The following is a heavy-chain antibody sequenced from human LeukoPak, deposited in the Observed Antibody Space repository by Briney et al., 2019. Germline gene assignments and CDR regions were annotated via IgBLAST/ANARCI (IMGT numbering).Heavy chain of an antibody. J-gene: IGHJ4*02. CDR2: INAGNGNT. Sequence: ASVKVSCKASGYTFTSYAMHWVRQAPGQRLEWMGWINAGNGNTKYSQKFQGRVTITRDTSASTAYMELSSLRSEDTAVYYCARLIPRGAKFDYWGQGTLVTVSS. D-gene: IGHD2-21*01. V-gene: IGHV1-3*01. CDR3: ARLIPRGAKFDY. CDR1: GYTFTSYA.